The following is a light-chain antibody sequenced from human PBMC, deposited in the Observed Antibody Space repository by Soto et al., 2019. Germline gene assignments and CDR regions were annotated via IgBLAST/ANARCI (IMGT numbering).Light chain of an antibody. CDR1: SSNIGAGYD. CDR2: AYN. J-gene: IGLJ3*02. Sequence: QPVLTQPPSVSGAPGQRVTISCTGSSSNIGAGYDVHWYQQLPGTAPKLLIYAYNNRPSGVPDRFSGSKSGTSPSLAITGLQAEDEADYYCQSYDSSLSGWVFGGGTKLTVL. CDR3: QSYDSSLSGWV. V-gene: IGLV1-40*01.